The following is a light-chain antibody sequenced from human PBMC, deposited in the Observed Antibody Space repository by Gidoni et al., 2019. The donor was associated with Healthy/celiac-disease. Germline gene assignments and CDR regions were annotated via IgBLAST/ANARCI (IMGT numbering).Light chain of an antibody. Sequence: DIQVTQSPSFLSASVGDRVTITCRASQGISSYLAWYQQKPGKAPKLLIYAASTLQSGVPSRFSGSGSGTEFTLTLSSLQAEDFATYYCQQGTFGQGTKLEIK. CDR1: QGISSY. CDR2: AAS. J-gene: IGKJ2*01. V-gene: IGKV1-9*01. CDR3: QQGT.